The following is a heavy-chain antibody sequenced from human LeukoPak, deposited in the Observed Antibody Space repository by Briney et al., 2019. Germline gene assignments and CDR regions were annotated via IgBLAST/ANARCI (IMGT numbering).Heavy chain of an antibody. CDR2: ISSSSSYI. V-gene: IGHV3-21*01. D-gene: IGHD1-26*01. CDR3: ARVDRLYSGSYEAHLDY. CDR1: GFTFSSYS. J-gene: IGHJ4*02. Sequence: PGGSLRLSCAASGFTFSSYSMNWVRQAPGKGLEWVSSISSSSSYIYYADSVKGRFTISRDNAKNSLYLQMNSLRAEDTAVYYCARVDRLYSGSYEAHLDYWGQGTLVTVSS.